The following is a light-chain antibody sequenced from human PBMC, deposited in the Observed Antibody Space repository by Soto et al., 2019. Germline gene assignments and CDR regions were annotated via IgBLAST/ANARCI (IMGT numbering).Light chain of an antibody. CDR1: QSISSW. CDR3: QQNYRAWT. V-gene: IGKV1-39*01. J-gene: IGKJ1*01. Sequence: THMTQSPFTLSPSVGGRVTITCPASQSISSWLAWYQQKPGKDPKRLIYAASSLQSGVPSRCNVSGSGTDFTLPISRLQPEEFATYYHQQNYRAWTVGQETKVDIK. CDR2: AAS.